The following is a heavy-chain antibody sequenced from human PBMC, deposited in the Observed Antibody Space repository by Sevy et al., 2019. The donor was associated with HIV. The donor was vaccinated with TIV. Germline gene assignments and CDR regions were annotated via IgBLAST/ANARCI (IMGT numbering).Heavy chain of an antibody. D-gene: IGHD3-3*01. J-gene: IGHJ5*02. CDR2: IRYDGSNK. V-gene: IGHV3-30*02. CDR1: GFTFSSYG. Sequence: GGSLRLSCAASGFTFSSYGMHWVRQAPGKGLEWVAFIRYDGSNKYYADSVKGRFTISRDNSKNTLYLQMNGLRAEDTAVYYCAKDRFDFWSGLGINWFDPWGQGTLVTVSS. CDR3: AKDRFDFWSGLGINWFDP.